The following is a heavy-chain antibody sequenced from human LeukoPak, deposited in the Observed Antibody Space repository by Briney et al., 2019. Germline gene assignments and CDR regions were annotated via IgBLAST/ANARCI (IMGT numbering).Heavy chain of an antibody. CDR3: ARDVIYGSDIYSYGDC. J-gene: IGHJ4*02. D-gene: IGHD3-10*01. CDR1: GFTVSTNY. V-gene: IGHV3-66*01. Sequence: GGSLRLSCAASGFTVSTNYVSWVRQAPGKGLEWVSVIYRGGGTAYADSVRDRFTISRDNSKNTVYLHMTSLRVEDTPVYYCARDVIYGSDIYSYGDCLGQGTLVTVSS. CDR2: IYRGGGT.